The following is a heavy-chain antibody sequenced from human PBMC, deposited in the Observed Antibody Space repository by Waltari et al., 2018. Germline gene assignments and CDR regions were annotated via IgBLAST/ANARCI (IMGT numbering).Heavy chain of an antibody. CDR2: IIPIFGTA. Sequence: QVQLVQSGAEVKKPGSSVKVSCKASGGTFSSYAISWVRQAPGQGLEWMGGIIPIFGTANYAQKFQGRVTITADESTSTAYMELSSLRSEDTAVYYCARDGGYCSGGSCYSNRPPHWYFDLWGHG. CDR3: ARDGGYCSGGSCYSNRPPHWYFDL. J-gene: IGHJ2*01. V-gene: IGHV1-69*01. D-gene: IGHD2-15*01. CDR1: GGTFSSYA.